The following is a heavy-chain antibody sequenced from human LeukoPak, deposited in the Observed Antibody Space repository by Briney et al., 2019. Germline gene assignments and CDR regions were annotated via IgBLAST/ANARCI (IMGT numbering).Heavy chain of an antibody. J-gene: IGHJ5*02. Sequence: SETLSLTCAVYGWSFNDYYWNWVRQPPGKGLEWIGEINARGETNYNPSLKSRVTISVDSSKNQFSLTLTSMIAADTAIYYCARGQVPAARGYNWFDPWGQGTLVTVSS. CDR1: GWSFNDYY. V-gene: IGHV4-34*01. CDR2: INARGET. CDR3: ARGQVPAARGYNWFDP. D-gene: IGHD2-2*01.